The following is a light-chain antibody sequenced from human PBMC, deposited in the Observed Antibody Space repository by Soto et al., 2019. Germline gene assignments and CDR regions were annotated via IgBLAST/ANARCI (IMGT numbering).Light chain of an antibody. J-gene: IGLJ2*01. Sequence: QSALTQPASVSGSPGQSITISCTGTNSDIGGYNFVSWYQQHPDKAPKLMISEVTNRPSGVSNRFSGSKSGNTASLTISGLQAEDEADYYCSSYTTSSTHVVFGGGTQLTVL. V-gene: IGLV2-14*01. CDR2: EVT. CDR1: NSDIGGYNF. CDR3: SSYTTSSTHVV.